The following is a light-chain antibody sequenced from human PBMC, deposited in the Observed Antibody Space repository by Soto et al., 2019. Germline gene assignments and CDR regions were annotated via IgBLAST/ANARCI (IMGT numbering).Light chain of an antibody. CDR2: GAS. CDR3: QQYGNSPIT. J-gene: IGKJ5*01. V-gene: IGKV3-20*01. Sequence: EIVLSQSPGTLSWSAGEGSTLSCRASQSVSITSLAWYQQKPGQAPRLLIYGASSRATGIPDRFSGSGSGTDFTLTISRLEPEDFAVYYCQQYGNSPITFGQGTRLEIK. CDR1: QSVSITS.